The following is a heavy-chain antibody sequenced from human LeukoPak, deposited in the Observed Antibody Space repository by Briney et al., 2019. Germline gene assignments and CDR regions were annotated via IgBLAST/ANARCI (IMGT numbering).Heavy chain of an antibody. D-gene: IGHD3-22*01. J-gene: IGHJ4*02. V-gene: IGHV1-2*02. CDR3: ARGTAHYYDSSGYYFGY. CDR1: GYTLTGYY. Sequence: ASVKVSCKASGYTLTGYYMHWVRQAPGQGREWMGWINPNSGGTNDAQKFQGRVTMTRDTSISTAYMELSRLRSDDTAVYYCARGTAHYYDSSGYYFGYWGQGTLVTVSS. CDR2: INPNSGGT.